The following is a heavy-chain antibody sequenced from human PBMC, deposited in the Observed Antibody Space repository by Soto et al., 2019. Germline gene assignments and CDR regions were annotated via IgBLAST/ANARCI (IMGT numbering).Heavy chain of an antibody. CDR1: GDTVTKYG. J-gene: IGHJ4*02. Sequence: QVQLVQSGGEVKKPGASVKVSCKASGDTVTKYGISWVRQAPGQGLEWLGWISFYNGHTNYALKFQDRITFTTDTSTSTASREWRSLTSDDTAVYYCASATSIAVAGKETWGQGTLVTVSS. CDR2: ISFYNGHT. CDR3: ASATSIAVAGKET. V-gene: IGHV1-18*01. D-gene: IGHD6-19*01.